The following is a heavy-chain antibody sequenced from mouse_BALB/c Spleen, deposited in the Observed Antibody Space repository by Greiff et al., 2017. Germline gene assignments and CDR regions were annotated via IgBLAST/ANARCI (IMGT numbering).Heavy chain of an antibody. CDR1: GFTFSDYY. D-gene: IGHD1-1*01. CDR3: ARDRDYYGSSSYAMDY. J-gene: IGHJ4*01. CDR2: ISDGGSYT. Sequence: DVKLVESGGGLVKPGGSLKLSCAASGFTFSDYYMYWVRQTPEKRLEWVATISDGGSYTYYPDSVKGRFTISRDNAKNNLYLQMSSLKSEDTAMYYCARDRDYYGSSSYAMDYWGQGTSVTVSS. V-gene: IGHV5-4*02.